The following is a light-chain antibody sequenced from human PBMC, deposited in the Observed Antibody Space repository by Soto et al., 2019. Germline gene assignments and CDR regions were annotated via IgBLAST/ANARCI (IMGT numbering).Light chain of an antibody. CDR2: GAS. J-gene: IGKJ3*01. Sequence: DRVTFTCRASQSISTYLNWYEQKPGKAPNLLIYGASNLQSGVPSRFSGGGSGTDFTLTISSLQPDDIRTYYCVSGYLMPRTFG. CDR1: QSISTY. V-gene: IGKV1-39*02. CDR3: VSGYLMPRT.